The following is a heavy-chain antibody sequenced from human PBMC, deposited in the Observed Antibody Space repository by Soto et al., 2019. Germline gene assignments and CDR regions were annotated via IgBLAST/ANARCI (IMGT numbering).Heavy chain of an antibody. D-gene: IGHD1-26*01. J-gene: IGHJ5*02. V-gene: IGHV1-8*01. Sequence: QVQLVQSGAEVKKPGSSVKVSCKASGYTFTSYDINWLRQATGQGLEWMGWMNPNSGNAGYAQKFQGRVTMTRTTSISTAYLERSSLRSEDTAVYYCAREWETGGFDPWGQGTLGTVYS. CDR1: GYTFTSYD. CDR3: AREWETGGFDP. CDR2: MNPNSGNA.